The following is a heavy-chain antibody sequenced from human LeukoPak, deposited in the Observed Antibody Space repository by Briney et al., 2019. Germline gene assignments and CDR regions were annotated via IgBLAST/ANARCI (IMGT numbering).Heavy chain of an antibody. J-gene: IGHJ5*02. CDR1: GGSISSYY. Sequence: SETLSLTCTVSGGSISSYYWSWIRQPPGKGLEWIGYIYYSGSTDYNPSLKSRVTISVDTSKNQFSLKLSSVTAADTAVYYCAREESSCSSTSCLNWFDPWGQGTLVTVSS. V-gene: IGHV4-59*01. CDR3: AREESSCSSTSCLNWFDP. CDR2: IYYSGST. D-gene: IGHD2-2*01.